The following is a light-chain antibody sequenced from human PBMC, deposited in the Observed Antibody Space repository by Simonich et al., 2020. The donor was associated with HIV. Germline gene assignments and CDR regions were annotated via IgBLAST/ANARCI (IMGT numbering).Light chain of an antibody. CDR2: GNN. V-gene: IGLV1-40*01. CDR1: SANIGAVSD. CDR3: QSYDSSLSAL. J-gene: IGLJ2*01. Sequence: QYVLTQPPSVSEAPGHRVTISFTGSSANIGAVSDVHWYPQLPGTAPKLLISGNNNRPSGVPDRVSGSKSGTSASLAITGLQAEDEADYYCQSYDSSLSALFGGGTKLTVL.